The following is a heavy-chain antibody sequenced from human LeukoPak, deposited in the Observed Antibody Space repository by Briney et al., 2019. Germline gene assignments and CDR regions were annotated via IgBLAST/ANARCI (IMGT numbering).Heavy chain of an antibody. CDR2: IIPIFGTA. CDR1: GGTFSSYA. CDR3: ARTLNYCSSTSCTWDPVGY. Sequence: ASVKVSCKASGGTFSSYAISWVRQAPGQGLEWMGGIIPIFGTANYAQKFQGRVTITGDESTSTAYMELSSLRSEDPAVYYCARTLNYCSSTSCTWDPVGYWGQGTLVTVSS. D-gene: IGHD2-2*01. J-gene: IGHJ4*02. V-gene: IGHV1-69*13.